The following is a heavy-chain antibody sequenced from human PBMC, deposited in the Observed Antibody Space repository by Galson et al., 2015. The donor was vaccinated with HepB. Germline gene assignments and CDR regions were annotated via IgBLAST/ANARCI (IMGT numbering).Heavy chain of an antibody. CDR2: IIPDFGTA. Sequence: SVKVSCKGSGDTFTSHAFSWVRQAPGQGLEWMGGIIPDFGTAKYAQKFQARVTITADESTNTAYMELSSLRSEDTAVYYCARSNADWNYGGYYYALDVWGQGTTVTVSS. D-gene: IGHD1-7*01. CDR1: GDTFTSHA. V-gene: IGHV1-69*13. J-gene: IGHJ6*02. CDR3: ARSNADWNYGGYYYALDV.